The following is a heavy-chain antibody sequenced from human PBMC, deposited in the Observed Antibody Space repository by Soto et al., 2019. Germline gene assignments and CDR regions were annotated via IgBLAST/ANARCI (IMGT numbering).Heavy chain of an antibody. J-gene: IGHJ6*03. Sequence: GASVKVSCKASGGTFSSYTISWVRQAPGQGLEWMGRIVPILGIANYAQKFQGRVTITADKSTSTAYMELSSLRSEDTAVYYCARVGGGRSYYYYYYMDVWGKGTTVTVSS. CDR2: IVPILGIA. CDR1: GGTFSSYT. V-gene: IGHV1-69*02. D-gene: IGHD2-15*01. CDR3: ARVGGGRSYYYYYYMDV.